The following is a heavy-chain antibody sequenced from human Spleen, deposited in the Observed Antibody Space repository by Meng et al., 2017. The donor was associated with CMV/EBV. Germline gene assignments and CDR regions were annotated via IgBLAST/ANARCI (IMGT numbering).Heavy chain of an antibody. J-gene: IGHJ4*02. CDR3: ARIAVVKTYYFDY. Sequence: CAVYGGSFRGYYWGWIRQPPGKGLEWVGEINHSGSTNDNPSLKSRVTISVDTSENQFSLKLSSVTAADTAVYYCARIAVVKTYYFDYWGQGTLVTVS. D-gene: IGHD3-22*01. V-gene: IGHV4-34*01. CDR2: INHSGST. CDR1: GGSFRGYY.